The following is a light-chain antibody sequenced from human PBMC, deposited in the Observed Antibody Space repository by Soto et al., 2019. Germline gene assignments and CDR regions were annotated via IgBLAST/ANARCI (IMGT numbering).Light chain of an antibody. J-gene: IGKJ4*01. CDR2: GVF. Sequence: EIVMTQSPATLSVSPGERATLSCRASHSVSSNLAWYQQKPGQAPRLLIYGVFARASGIPARFSGSGSGTEFTLTISSLQSEDFAVYYCHQYNNWPLTFGGGTKVEIK. V-gene: IGKV3-15*01. CDR3: HQYNNWPLT. CDR1: HSVSSN.